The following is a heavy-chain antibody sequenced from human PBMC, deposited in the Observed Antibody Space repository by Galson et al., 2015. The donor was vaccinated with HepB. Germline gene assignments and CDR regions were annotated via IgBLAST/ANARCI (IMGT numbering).Heavy chain of an antibody. Sequence: LRLSCAASGFTFSSYAMHWVRQAPGKGLEWVAVISYDGSNKYYADSVKGRFTISRDNSKNTLYLQMNSLRAEDTAVYYCARDRLNYWGQGTLVTVSS. J-gene: IGHJ4*02. D-gene: IGHD3-22*01. CDR3: ARDRLNY. CDR2: ISYDGSNK. CDR1: GFTFSSYA. V-gene: IGHV3-30*04.